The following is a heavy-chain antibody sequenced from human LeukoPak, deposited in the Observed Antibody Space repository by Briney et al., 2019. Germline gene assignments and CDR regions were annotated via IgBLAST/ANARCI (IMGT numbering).Heavy chain of an antibody. D-gene: IGHD2-8*02. V-gene: IGHV3-7*01. CDR3: ARPGGDY. CDR1: GLTFISQW. J-gene: IGHJ4*02. Sequence: PGGSQRPSWAASGLTFISQWMSWGRQAPGKGLGWVANIKQDGSEKYYVASVKGRFTLSRDNAKNSLYLQMNNLRAEDTAVYYCARPGGDYWGQGTLVTVSS. CDR2: IKQDGSEK.